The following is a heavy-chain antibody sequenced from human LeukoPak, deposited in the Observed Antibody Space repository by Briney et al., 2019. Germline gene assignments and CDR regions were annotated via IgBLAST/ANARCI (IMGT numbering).Heavy chain of an antibody. V-gene: IGHV4-39*01. D-gene: IGHD3-22*01. CDR3: ARLTIYYDGSGYYFDY. CDR2: IHYGGSA. J-gene: IGHJ4*02. Sequence: SETLSLTCTVSGASISSTSYYWGWIRQPPEKGLQWIGSIHYGGSAYYNPSLKSRITISVDTSKNQFSLKLSSVTATDTAVYYCARLTIYYDGSGYYFDYWGQGTLVTVSS. CDR1: GASISSTSYY.